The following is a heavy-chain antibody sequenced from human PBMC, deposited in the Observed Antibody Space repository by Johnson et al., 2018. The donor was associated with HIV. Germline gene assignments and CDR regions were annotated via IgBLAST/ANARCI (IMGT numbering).Heavy chain of an antibody. CDR2: ISSSGSTK. Sequence: QVQLVESGGGLVKPGGSLRLSCAASGFTFSDHYMSWIRQAPWKGLEWVSYISSSGSTKYYTDSLKGRLTISRDNAKNSLYLQRNSLRAEDTVVYYCARVRWLQLGAFDIWGQGTMVTVSS. CDR1: GFTFSDHY. V-gene: IGHV3-11*04. CDR3: ARVRWLQLGAFDI. D-gene: IGHD5-24*01. J-gene: IGHJ3*02.